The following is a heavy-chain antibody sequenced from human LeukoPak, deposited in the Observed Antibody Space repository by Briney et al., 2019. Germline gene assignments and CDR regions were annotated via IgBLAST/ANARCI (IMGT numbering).Heavy chain of an antibody. CDR1: GGSISSGDYY. CDR3: ARRGVVPAARRQFDY. J-gene: IGHJ4*02. CDR2: INHSGST. V-gene: IGHV4-39*07. D-gene: IGHD2-2*01. Sequence: PSETLSLTXTVSGGSISSGDYYWSWIRQPPGKGLEWIGEINHSGSTNYNPSLKSRVTISVDTSKNQFSLKLSSVTAADTAVYYCARRGVVPAARRQFDYWGQGTLVTVSS.